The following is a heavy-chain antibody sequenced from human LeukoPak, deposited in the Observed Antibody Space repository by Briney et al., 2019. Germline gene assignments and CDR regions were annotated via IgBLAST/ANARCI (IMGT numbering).Heavy chain of an antibody. V-gene: IGHV5-51*01. CDR2: IYPGDSDT. CDR3: ARRLAVAGRGYYGMDV. D-gene: IGHD6-19*01. J-gene: IGHJ6*02. Sequence: GESLKISCKGSGYRFASYWIGWVRQMPGKGLEWMGNIYPGDSDTRYSPPFQGQVTISADKSINTVYLQWSSLKASDSAMYYCARRLAVAGRGYYGMDVWGQGTTVTVSS. CDR1: GYRFASYW.